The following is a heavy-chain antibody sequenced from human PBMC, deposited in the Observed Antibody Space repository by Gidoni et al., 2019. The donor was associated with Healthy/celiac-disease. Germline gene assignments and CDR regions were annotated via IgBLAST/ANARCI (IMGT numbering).Heavy chain of an antibody. V-gene: IGHV3-30*18. J-gene: IGHJ4*02. Sequence: QVQLVESGGGVVQPWWSLRLSCAASGSTFSSYGMHWVRQAPGKGLEWVAVISYDGSNKYYADSVKGRFTISRDNSKNTLYLQMNSLRAEDTAVYYCAKDSGLSAYFDYWGQGTLVTVSS. D-gene: IGHD3-16*02. CDR1: GSTFSSYG. CDR2: ISYDGSNK. CDR3: AKDSGLSAYFDY.